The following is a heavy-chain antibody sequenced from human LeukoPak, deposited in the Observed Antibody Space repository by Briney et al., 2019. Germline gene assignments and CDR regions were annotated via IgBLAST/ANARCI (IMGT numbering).Heavy chain of an antibody. CDR1: GFTFSSDW. CDR3: ARAPSEIGGYYPEYFRH. CDR2: IKSDGST. D-gene: IGHD3-22*01. J-gene: IGHJ1*01. Sequence: GGSLRLSCAASGFTFSSDWMHWVRQAPGKGLVWVSRIKSDGSTNYADSVKGRFTISRNNAKNTVSLQMNSLRAEDTGVYYCARAPSEIGGYYPEYFRHWGQGTLVTVSS. V-gene: IGHV3-74*01.